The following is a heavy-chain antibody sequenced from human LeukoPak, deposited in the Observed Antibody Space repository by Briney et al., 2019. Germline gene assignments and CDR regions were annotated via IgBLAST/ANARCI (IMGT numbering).Heavy chain of an antibody. V-gene: IGHV3-21*01. D-gene: IGHD6-13*01. J-gene: IGHJ4*02. CDR1: GFTFSSYS. CDR3: ARDFVRIAAAGTCPGY. Sequence: GGSLRLSCAASGFTFSSYSMNWVRQAPGKGLEWVSSISSSSSYIYYADSVKGRFTISRDNAKNSLYLQMNSLRAEDTAVYYCARDFVRIAAAGTCPGYWGQGTLVTVSS. CDR2: ISSSSSYI.